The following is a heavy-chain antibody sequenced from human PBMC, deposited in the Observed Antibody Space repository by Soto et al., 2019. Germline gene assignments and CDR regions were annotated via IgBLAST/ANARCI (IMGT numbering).Heavy chain of an antibody. V-gene: IGHV3-23*01. CDR3: ARLLDVVTAVFDY. D-gene: IGHD2-21*02. Sequence: GGSLRLSCAASGFTFSSYAMSWVRQAPGKGLEWVSAISGSGGSTYYADSVKGRFTISRDNSKNTLYLQMNSLRAEDTAVYYCARLLDVVTAVFDYWGQGTLVTVSS. CDR2: ISGSGGST. J-gene: IGHJ4*02. CDR1: GFTFSSYA.